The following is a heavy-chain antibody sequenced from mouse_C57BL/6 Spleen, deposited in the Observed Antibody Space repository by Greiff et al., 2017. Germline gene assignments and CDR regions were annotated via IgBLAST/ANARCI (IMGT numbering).Heavy chain of an antibody. J-gene: IGHJ4*01. CDR2: IYPGSGST. CDR3: ASYYGSSYDYAMDY. V-gene: IGHV1-55*01. CDR1: GYTFTSYW. D-gene: IGHD1-1*01. Sequence: VQLQQSGAELVKPGASVKMSCKASGYTFTSYWITWVKQRPGQGLEWIGDIYPGSGSTNYNEKFKSKATLTVDTSSSTAYMQLSSLTSEDSAVYYCASYYGSSYDYAMDYWGQGTSVTVSS.